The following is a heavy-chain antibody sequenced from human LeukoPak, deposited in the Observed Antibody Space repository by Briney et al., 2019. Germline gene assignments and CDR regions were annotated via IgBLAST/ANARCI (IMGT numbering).Heavy chain of an antibody. D-gene: IGHD3-3*01. J-gene: IGHJ4*02. CDR1: GGTFSSYA. Sequence: SVKVSCKASGGTFSSYAISWVRQAPGQGLEWMGGIIPIFGTANYAQKFQGRVTITTDESTSTAYMELSSLRSEDTAVYYCARLSTPPFTIFGVVNQDYWGQGTLVTVSS. V-gene: IGHV1-69*05. CDR3: ARLSTPPFTIFGVVNQDY. CDR2: IIPIFGTA.